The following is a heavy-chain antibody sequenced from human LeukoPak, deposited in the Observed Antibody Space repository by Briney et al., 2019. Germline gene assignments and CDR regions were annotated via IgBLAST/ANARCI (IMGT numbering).Heavy chain of an antibody. Sequence: PGGSLRLSCAASGFTFSTYSMNWVRQAPGKGLEWVSSISTSGSYIYYADSVRGRFAISRDDAKNSLSLQMNSLRAEDTAVYYCARSPIVTCRDYWGRGTLVTVSS. CDR2: ISTSGSYI. CDR3: ARSPIVTCRDY. J-gene: IGHJ4*02. CDR1: GFTFSTYS. V-gene: IGHV3-21*01. D-gene: IGHD3-22*01.